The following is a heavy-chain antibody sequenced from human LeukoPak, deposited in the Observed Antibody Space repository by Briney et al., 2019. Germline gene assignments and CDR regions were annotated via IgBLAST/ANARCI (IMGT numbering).Heavy chain of an antibody. D-gene: IGHD6-19*01. J-gene: IGHJ5*02. Sequence: GGSLRLSCAASGFTFDDYGMSWVRQAPGKGRDWVSGINWNVGSTGYADSVKGRFTISRDNAKNSLYLQMNSLRAEDTALYYCARDLVAVAGTLRFDPWGQGTLVTASS. CDR2: INWNVGST. CDR3: ARDLVAVAGTLRFDP. V-gene: IGHV3-20*04. CDR1: GFTFDDYG.